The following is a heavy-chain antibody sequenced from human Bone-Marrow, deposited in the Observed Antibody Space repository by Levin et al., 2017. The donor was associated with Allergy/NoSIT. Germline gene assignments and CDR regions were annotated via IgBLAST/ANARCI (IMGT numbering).Heavy chain of an antibody. CDR2: ISYDGSNK. CDR3: ARDSAYYDFWSGYFISYHYGMDV. J-gene: IGHJ6*02. D-gene: IGHD3-3*01. Sequence: GGSLRLSCAASGFTFSSYAMHWVRQAPGKGLEWVAVISYDGSNKYSADSVKGRFTISRDNSKNTLYLQMNSLRAEDTAVYYCARDSAYYDFWSGYFISYHYGMDVWGQGTTVTVSS. V-gene: IGHV3-30-3*01. CDR1: GFTFSSYA.